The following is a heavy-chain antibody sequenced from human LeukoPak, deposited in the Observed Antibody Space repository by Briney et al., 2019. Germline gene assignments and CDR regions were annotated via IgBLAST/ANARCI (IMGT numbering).Heavy chain of an antibody. CDR1: GFTFSSYA. D-gene: IGHD5-18*01. Sequence: GGSLRLSCSASGFTFSSYAMHWVRQVPGKGLEYVSAISSNGGSTYYADSVKGRFTISRDNSKNTLYLQMSSLRAEDTAVYYCVKDRSHTAMVPFDYWGQGTLVTVSS. J-gene: IGHJ4*02. CDR2: ISSNGGST. CDR3: VKDRSHTAMVPFDY. V-gene: IGHV3-64D*06.